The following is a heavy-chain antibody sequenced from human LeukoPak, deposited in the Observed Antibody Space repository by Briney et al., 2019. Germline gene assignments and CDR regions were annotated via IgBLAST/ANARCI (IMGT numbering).Heavy chain of an antibody. CDR2: ISTSSFRK. J-gene: IGHJ3*02. CDR3: AREGLYGDYRDIVAFDI. CDR1: GFTLGRYN. D-gene: IGHD4-17*01. Sequence: GGSLRLSCAASGFTLGRYNMNWVRLAPGKGLEWVSYISTSSFRKDYADSAKGRFTISRDDAKNSLYLQMNSLRVEDSAVYYCAREGLYGDYRDIVAFDIWGQGTMVTVSS. V-gene: IGHV3-48*01.